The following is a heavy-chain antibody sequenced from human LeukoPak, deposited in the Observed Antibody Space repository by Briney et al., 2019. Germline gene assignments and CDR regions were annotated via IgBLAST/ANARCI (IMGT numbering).Heavy chain of an antibody. V-gene: IGHV3-30-3*01. D-gene: IGHD5-18*01. CDR2: ISYDGSNK. J-gene: IGHJ4*02. CDR1: GFTFSSYA. CDR3: ARVKGGFTAMVTGAFDY. Sequence: GGSLRLSCAASGFTFSSYAMHWVRQAPGKGLEWVAIISYDGSNKYYADSVKGRFTISRDNSKNTLYLQMNSLRAEDTAVYYCARVKGGFTAMVTGAFDYWGQGTLVTVSS.